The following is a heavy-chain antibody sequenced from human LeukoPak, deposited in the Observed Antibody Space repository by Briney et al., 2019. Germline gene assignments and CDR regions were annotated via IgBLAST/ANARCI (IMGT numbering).Heavy chain of an antibody. CDR1: GFTFSTYG. Sequence: GGSLRLSCVASGFTFSTYGINWVRLAPGKGLEWVSYISGSGGTIYYADFVKGRFTVSRDSAKNSVYLQMSSLRAEDTAVYYCARDKWLQGFDSWGQGTLVTVSS. CDR3: ARDKWLQGFDS. CDR2: ISGSGGTI. V-gene: IGHV3-48*01. D-gene: IGHD5-12*01. J-gene: IGHJ4*02.